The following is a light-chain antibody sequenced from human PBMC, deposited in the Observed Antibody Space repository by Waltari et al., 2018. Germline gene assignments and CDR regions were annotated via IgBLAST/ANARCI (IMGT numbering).Light chain of an antibody. V-gene: IGLV2-14*03. J-gene: IGLJ1*01. CDR2: DVS. CDR3: CSYTTTDTYV. Sequence: SALPQPASVSGSPGQPLPISCTGPSSAVGRYEYVSRYQQHPGKAPKLIIYDVSKRPSGVSNRFSGSTSGYTASLTISGLQSEDEADYYCCSYTTTDTYVFGSGTKVTVL. CDR1: SSAVGRYEY.